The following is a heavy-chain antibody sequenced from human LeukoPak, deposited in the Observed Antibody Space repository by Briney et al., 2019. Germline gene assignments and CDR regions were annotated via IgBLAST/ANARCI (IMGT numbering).Heavy chain of an antibody. CDR1: GGSISSYY. CDR3: ATCNWSYGMDV. Sequence: SETLSLTCTVSGGSISSYYWSWIRQPPGKGLEWIGYIYYSGSTNYNPSLKSRVTISVDTSKNQFSLKLSSVTAADTAVYYCATCNWSYGMDVWGQGTTVTVSS. J-gene: IGHJ6*02. D-gene: IGHD1-20*01. V-gene: IGHV4-59*01. CDR2: IYYSGST.